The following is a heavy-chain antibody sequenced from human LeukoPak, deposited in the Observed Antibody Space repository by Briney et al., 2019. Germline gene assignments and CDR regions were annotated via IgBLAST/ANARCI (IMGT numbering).Heavy chain of an antibody. V-gene: IGHV4-34*01. J-gene: IGHJ4*02. CDR2: INHSGST. D-gene: IGHD3-22*01. CDR3: ARGRYYDR. Sequence: SETLSLTCAVYGGSFSGYYWSWIRQPPGKGLEWIGEINHSGSTNYNPSLKSRVTISVDTSKNQFSLKLSSVTAADTAVYYCARGRYYDRWGQGTLVTVSS. CDR1: GGSFSGYY.